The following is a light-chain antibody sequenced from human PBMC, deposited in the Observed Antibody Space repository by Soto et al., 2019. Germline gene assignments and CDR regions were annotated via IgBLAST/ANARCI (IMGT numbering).Light chain of an antibody. CDR2: EGS. CDR3: CSYAGSTTFYV. J-gene: IGLJ1*01. Sequence: QSALAQPASVSGSPGQSITISCTGTSSDVGSYNLVSWYQHHPGKAPKLMIYEGSKRPSGVSNRFSGSKSGNTASLTISGLQAEDEADYYCCSYAGSTTFYVFGTGTKVTLL. CDR1: SSDVGSYNL. V-gene: IGLV2-23*01.